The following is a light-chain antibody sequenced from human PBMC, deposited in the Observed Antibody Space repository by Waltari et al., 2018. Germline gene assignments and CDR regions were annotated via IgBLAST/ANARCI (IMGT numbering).Light chain of an antibody. J-gene: IGLJ3*02. V-gene: IGLV2-14*01. Sequence: QSALTQPASVSGSPGQSITLPCTGTSSDVGGYNYVSWYQQHPGKAPKRMIYDVSKRPSGVDSRVSGSKPGSTASLTISGRQAEDEAEYYCSSYTSSSPGVFGGGTKRTVL. CDR3: SSYTSSSPGV. CDR1: SSDVGGYNY. CDR2: DVS.